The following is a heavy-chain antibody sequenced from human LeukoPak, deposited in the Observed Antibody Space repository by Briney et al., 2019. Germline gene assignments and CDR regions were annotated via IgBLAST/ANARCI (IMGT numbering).Heavy chain of an antibody. CDR1: GNTFTSYD. D-gene: IGHD6-19*01. CDR2: MNPNSGNT. V-gene: IGHV1-8*01. J-gene: IGHJ5*02. Sequence: ASVKVSCKASGNTFTSYDINWVRQAPGQGPEWMGWMNPNSGNTGYAQKFQGRVTMTRDTSISTAYMELSSLRSEDTAVYYCAIRQTHSSGWPFDPWGQGTLVTVSS. CDR3: AIRQTHSSGWPFDP.